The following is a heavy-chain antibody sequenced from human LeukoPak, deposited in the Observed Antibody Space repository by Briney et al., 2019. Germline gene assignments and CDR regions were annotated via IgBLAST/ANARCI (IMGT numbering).Heavy chain of an antibody. D-gene: IGHD2-15*01. CDR3: ARGRYCSDGNCYHNWFDP. CDR1: GYTFTGYY. CDR2: INPNSGGT. V-gene: IGHV1-2*02. J-gene: IGHJ5*02. Sequence: GASVKVSCKASGYTFTGYYMHWVRQAPGQGPEWMGWINPNSGGTDYAQRFQGRVTMTRDTSINTAYMELSSLRSDDTAVCYCARGRYCSDGNCYHNWFDPWGQGTLVIVSS.